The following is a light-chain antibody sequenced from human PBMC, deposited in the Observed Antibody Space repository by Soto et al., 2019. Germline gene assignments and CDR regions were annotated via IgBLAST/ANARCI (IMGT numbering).Light chain of an antibody. CDR3: LQDHNYPLT. CDR2: AAA. CDR1: QGIGND. V-gene: IGKV1-6*02. J-gene: IGKJ4*01. Sequence: AIQMAQSPSSLSASVGDRVTITCRASQGIGNDLGWFQQKPGKAPKLLIYAAATLPSGVPSRFSGSRSGTDVTLTIISLQPEDFENYHCLQDHNYPLTFGGGTKVEIK.